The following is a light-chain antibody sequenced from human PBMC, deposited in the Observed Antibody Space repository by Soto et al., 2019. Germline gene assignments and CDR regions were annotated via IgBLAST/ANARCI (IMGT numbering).Light chain of an antibody. CDR3: QHYDSWPPLFT. J-gene: IGKJ3*01. CDR2: GTS. V-gene: IGKV3-15*01. CDR1: QSVSSN. Sequence: EIIMTQSPATLSVSPGERATLSCRASQSVSSNLAWYRQRTCQAPSLLIYGTSTRATGIPDRFSGSGSGTEFTLTISSLQSEDFAVYFCQHYDSWPPLFTFGPGTKVDLK.